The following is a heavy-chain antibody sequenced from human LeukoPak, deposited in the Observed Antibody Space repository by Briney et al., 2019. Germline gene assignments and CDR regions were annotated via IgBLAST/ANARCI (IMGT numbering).Heavy chain of an antibody. Sequence: GGSLRLSCAASGFTFVDYGMSWVRQAPGKGLEWVSGINWKGGFTGHADSVQGRFTISRDNAKNSLYLQMNSLRAEDTALYYCARVFPNYYGSGSYEWVSYMDVWGKGTTVTVSS. CDR3: ARVFPNYYGSGSYEWVSYMDV. D-gene: IGHD3-10*01. J-gene: IGHJ6*03. CDR2: INWKGGFT. CDR1: GFTFVDYG. V-gene: IGHV3-20*04.